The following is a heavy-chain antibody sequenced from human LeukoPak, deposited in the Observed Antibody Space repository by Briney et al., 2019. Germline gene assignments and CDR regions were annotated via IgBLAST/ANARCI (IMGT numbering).Heavy chain of an antibody. CDR3: ARAINWNDGFDP. J-gene: IGHJ5*02. CDR1: GYTFTSYY. D-gene: IGHD1-20*01. CDR2: INPSGGST. Sequence: ASVRVSCKASGYTFTSYYMHWVRQAPGQGLEWMGIINPSGGSTSYAQKFQGRVTMTRDTSTSTVYMELSSLRSEDTAVYYCARAINWNDGFDPWGQGTLVTVSS. V-gene: IGHV1-46*01.